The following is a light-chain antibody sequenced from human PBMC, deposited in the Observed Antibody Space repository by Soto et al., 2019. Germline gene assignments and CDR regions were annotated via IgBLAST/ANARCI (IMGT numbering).Light chain of an antibody. CDR1: QSVSSN. CDR3: QQYDNWPLT. CDR2: GAS. Sequence: DIVMTQSPATLPVSPLERATLSCRASQSVSSNLAWYQQKPGQAPRFLIYGASTRATGIPARFSGSGSGTEFTLTISSLQSEDFAVYYCQQYDNWPLTFGGGTKVDIK. J-gene: IGKJ4*01. V-gene: IGKV3-15*01.